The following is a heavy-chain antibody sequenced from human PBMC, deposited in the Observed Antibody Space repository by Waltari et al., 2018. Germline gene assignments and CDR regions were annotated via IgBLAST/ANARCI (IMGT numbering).Heavy chain of an antibody. J-gene: IGHJ6*03. CDR2: ISYDGSKK. CDR3: ARDDHFWSRLPHDMDV. V-gene: IGHV3-30-3*01. CDR1: GLTFSSYA. D-gene: IGHD3-3*02. Sequence: QVQLVESGGGAGQPGRSLRLTCAVSGLTFSSYAFHWVRQEPGKVLAVVAGISYDGSKKYYAEFVKGRFTISRDNSKNTASMQMESLRDVETAIYYCARDDHFWSRLPHDMDVWGNGTTVIVSS.